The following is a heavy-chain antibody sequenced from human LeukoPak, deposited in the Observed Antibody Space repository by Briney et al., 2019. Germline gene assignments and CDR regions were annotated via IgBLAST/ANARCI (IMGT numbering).Heavy chain of an antibody. CDR2: INPNSGGT. Sequence: GASVTVSCKASGYTFTVYYMHWVRQAPGQGLEWMGWINPNSGGTNYAQKFQGWVTMTRDTSLSTAYMELSRLRSDDTAVYYCARGGIYSSSWYGFTDAFDIWGQGTMVTVSS. J-gene: IGHJ3*02. V-gene: IGHV1-2*04. CDR1: GYTFTVYY. CDR3: ARGGIYSSSWYGFTDAFDI. D-gene: IGHD6-13*01.